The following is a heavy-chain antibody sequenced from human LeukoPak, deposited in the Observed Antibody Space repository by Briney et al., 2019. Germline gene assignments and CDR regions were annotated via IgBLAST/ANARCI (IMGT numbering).Heavy chain of an antibody. Sequence: SETLSLTCAVYGGSLSGYYWSWIRQPPGKGLEWIGEINHSGSTNYNPSLESRVTISVDTSKNQFSLKLSPVTAADTAVYYCARGFATMVRGVVLDFWGQGTLVTVSS. J-gene: IGHJ4*02. V-gene: IGHV4-34*01. CDR1: GGSLSGYY. CDR3: ARGFATMVRGVVLDF. CDR2: INHSGST. D-gene: IGHD3-10*01.